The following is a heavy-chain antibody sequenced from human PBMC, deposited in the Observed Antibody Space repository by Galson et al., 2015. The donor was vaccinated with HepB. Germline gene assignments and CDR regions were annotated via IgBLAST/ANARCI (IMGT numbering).Heavy chain of an antibody. CDR2: ISAYNGNT. D-gene: IGHD5-24*01. V-gene: IGHV1-18*01. J-gene: IGHJ6*02. Sequence: SVKVSCKASGYTFTSYGISWVRQAPGQGLEWMGWISAYNGNTNYAQKLQGRVTMTTDTSTSTAYMELRSLRSDDTAVYYCARDKRWLQLYGMDVWGQGTTVTVSS. CDR1: GYTFTSYG. CDR3: ARDKRWLQLYGMDV.